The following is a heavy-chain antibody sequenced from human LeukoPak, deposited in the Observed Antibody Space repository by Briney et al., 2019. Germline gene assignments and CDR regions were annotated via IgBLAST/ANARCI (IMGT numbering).Heavy chain of an antibody. D-gene: IGHD3-10*01. CDR3: ARAGFGELFEMIDY. J-gene: IGHJ4*02. CDR2: ISSSSSTI. CDR1: GFTFSSYW. V-gene: IGHV3-48*04. Sequence: GGSLRLSCAASGFTFSSYWMHWVRQAPGKGLVWVSYISSSSSTIYYADSVKGRFTISRDNAKNSLYLQMNSLRAEDTAVYYCARAGFGELFEMIDYWGQGTLVTVSS.